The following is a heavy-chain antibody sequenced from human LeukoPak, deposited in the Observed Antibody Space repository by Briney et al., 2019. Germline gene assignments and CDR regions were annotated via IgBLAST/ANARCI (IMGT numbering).Heavy chain of an antibody. J-gene: IGHJ4*02. CDR3: ARDSYYYDSSGSFDY. D-gene: IGHD3-22*01. Sequence: ASVKVSCKASGYTFTSYGISWVRQAPGQGLEWMGWISAYNGNTNYAQKLQGRVTMTTDTSTSTAYMELRSLRSDDTAVYYCARDSYYYDSSGSFDYWGQGTLVTVSS. CDR1: GYTFTSYG. V-gene: IGHV1-18*01. CDR2: ISAYNGNT.